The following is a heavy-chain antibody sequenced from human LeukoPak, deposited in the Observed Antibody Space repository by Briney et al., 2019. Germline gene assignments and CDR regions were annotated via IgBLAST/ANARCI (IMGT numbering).Heavy chain of an antibody. J-gene: IGHJ6*03. CDR3: ARKHIVAGYYYMDV. CDR2: IWYDGSNK. D-gene: IGHD5-12*01. CDR1: GFTFSSYG. Sequence: PGRSLRLSCAASGFTFSSYGMHWVRQAPGKGLEWVAVIWYDGSNKYYADSVKGRFTISRDNSKNTLYLQMNSLRAEDTAVYYCARKHIVAGYYYMDVGGKGTTVTVSS. V-gene: IGHV3-33*01.